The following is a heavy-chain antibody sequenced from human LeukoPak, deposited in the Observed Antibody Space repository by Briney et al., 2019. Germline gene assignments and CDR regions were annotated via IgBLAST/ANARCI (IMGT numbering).Heavy chain of an antibody. CDR1: GGSISSYY. CDR3: ARGEYQLRYNYYYYYYMDV. J-gene: IGHJ6*03. Sequence: PSETLSLTXTVSGGSISSYYWSWIGQPPGKGLEWIGYIYYSGSTNYNPSLKSRVTISVDTSKNQFSLKLSSVTAADTAVYYCARGEYQLRYNYYYYYYMDVWGKGTTVTVSS. CDR2: IYYSGST. V-gene: IGHV4-59*01. D-gene: IGHD2-2*02.